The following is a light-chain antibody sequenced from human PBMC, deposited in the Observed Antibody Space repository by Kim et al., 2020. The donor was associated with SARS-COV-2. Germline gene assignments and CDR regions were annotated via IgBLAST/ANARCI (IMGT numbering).Light chain of an antibody. CDR2: GST. J-gene: IGKJ5*01. CDR1: QGLTTKP. CDR3: QQYGSSPLIT. Sequence: PGDRANLHCRASQGLTTKPLDWLQPEPGQGPRLLVHGSTNRATSVPDRVIGSGSGTDFTLANTRREPEDCAVYYCQQYGSSPLITFGQGTRLEIK. V-gene: IGKV3-20*01.